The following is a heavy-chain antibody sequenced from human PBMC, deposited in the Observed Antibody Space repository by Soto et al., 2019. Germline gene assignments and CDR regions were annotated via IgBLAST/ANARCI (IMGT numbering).Heavy chain of an antibody. D-gene: IGHD3-10*01. V-gene: IGHV3-30*18. J-gene: IGHJ4*02. CDR3: AKGSILSGNEYFDY. Sequence: GGSLRLSCAASGFTFSSYGMHWVRQAPGTGLEWVAVISSDGGNKYYGDSVKGRFTISRDNSKNTLYLQMNSLRPEDTAVYSCAKGSILSGNEYFDYWGQGTLVTVSS. CDR2: ISSDGGNK. CDR1: GFTFSSYG.